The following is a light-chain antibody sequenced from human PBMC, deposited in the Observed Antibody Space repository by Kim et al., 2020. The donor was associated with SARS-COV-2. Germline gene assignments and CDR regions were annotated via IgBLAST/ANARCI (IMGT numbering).Light chain of an antibody. CDR2: RAS. CDR3: QEYDDSPPWT. J-gene: IGKJ1*01. V-gene: IGKV3-20*01. Sequence: QGEGATLSSRASQIVCRNCVAWYQQKPGQAPRLIIHRASRRATGIPERFSGSGSGTDFTLTIRRLEPEDFAVYYCQEYDDSPPWTFGQGTKVDIK. CDR1: QIVCRNC.